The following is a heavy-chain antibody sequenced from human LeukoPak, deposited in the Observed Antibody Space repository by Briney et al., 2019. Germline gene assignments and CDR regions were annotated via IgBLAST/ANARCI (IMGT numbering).Heavy chain of an antibody. CDR1: GYIFTDYG. J-gene: IGHJ4*01. Sequence: ASVKVSCKTSGYIFTDYGINWVRQAPGHGLEWMGWVSPYNGDTKYEQKFQGRVTLTTDTSTSTAYMELRSLRSDDTAVYYCARGSLDYYDSSGYYGYWGQEPWSPSPQ. D-gene: IGHD3-22*01. CDR3: ARGSLDYYDSSGYYGY. V-gene: IGHV1-18*01. CDR2: VSPYNGDT.